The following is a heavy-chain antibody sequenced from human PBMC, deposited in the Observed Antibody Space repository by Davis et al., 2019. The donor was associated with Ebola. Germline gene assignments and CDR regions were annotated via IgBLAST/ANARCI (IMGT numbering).Heavy chain of an antibody. CDR2: IYTGGRT. J-gene: IGHJ6*02. V-gene: IGHV3-66*04. Sequence: GESLKISCTASGFTFGDYAMSWVRQAPGKGLEWVSVIYTGGRTYYTDSVKGRFTISRDNSKNTIYLQMNSLRAGDTAVYYCARHYVYDYYMGLDVWGQGTTVTVSS. D-gene: IGHD3-10*02. CDR3: ARHYVYDYYMGLDV. CDR1: GFTFGDYA.